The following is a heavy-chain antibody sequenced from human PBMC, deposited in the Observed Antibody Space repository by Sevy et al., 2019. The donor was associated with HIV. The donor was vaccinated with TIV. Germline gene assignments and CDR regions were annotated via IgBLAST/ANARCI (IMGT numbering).Heavy chain of an antibody. CDR3: ARSNWVTATNGFSKSYYFDY. D-gene: IGHD7-27*01. CDR2: INTSGST. CDR1: GDSFSSYF. V-gene: IGHV4-4*07. J-gene: IGHJ4*02. Sequence: SETLSLTCTVSGDSFSSYFWAWIRQPAGKGLEWIGRINTSGSTNYNPSLKSRVTMSVDTSKSQFARKVTSLTAADTAIYFCARSNWVTATNGFSKSYYFDYWGQGSLVTVSS.